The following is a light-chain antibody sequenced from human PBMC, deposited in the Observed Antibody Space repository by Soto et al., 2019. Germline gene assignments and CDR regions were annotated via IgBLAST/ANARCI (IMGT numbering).Light chain of an antibody. V-gene: IGKV3-11*01. J-gene: IGKJ3*01. CDR3: QQRSSWPFT. CDR1: QSVSSY. Sequence: EIVLTQSPATLSLSPGERATLSCRASQSVSSYLAWYQQKPGQAPRLLIYDASNRATGIPARFSGSGSGTDVTLTISSLEPEDFAVYYCQQRSSWPFTFGPGTKVDIK. CDR2: DAS.